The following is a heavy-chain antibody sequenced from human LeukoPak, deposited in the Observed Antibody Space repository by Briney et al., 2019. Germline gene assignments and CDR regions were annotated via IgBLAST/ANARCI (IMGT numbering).Heavy chain of an antibody. CDR3: TADWGYYGSGRYGTDV. Sequence: GGSLRLSCAASGFSFNNAWMTWVRQAPGRRLEWVGRIKSNSAGGATDYAPPVKGRFTISRDDLQNTLYLQMNSLKPEDTAVYSCTADWGYYGSGRYGTDVWGQGTTVIVSS. J-gene: IGHJ6*02. V-gene: IGHV3-15*01. CDR2: IKSNSAGGAT. CDR1: GFSFNNAW. D-gene: IGHD3-10*01.